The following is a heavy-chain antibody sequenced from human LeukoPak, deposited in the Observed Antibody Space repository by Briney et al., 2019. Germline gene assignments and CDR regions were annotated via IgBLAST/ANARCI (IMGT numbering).Heavy chain of an antibody. Sequence: SQTLSLTCTVSGGSISSGDYYWSWIRQPPGKGLEWIGYIYYSGSTYYNPSLKSRVTISVDTSKNQFSLKLSSVTAADTAVYFCAREGGDSSGYYHDSWGQGTLVTVSS. J-gene: IGHJ4*02. CDR1: GGSISSGDYY. CDR3: AREGGDSSGYYHDS. CDR2: IYYSGST. D-gene: IGHD3-22*01. V-gene: IGHV4-30-4*01.